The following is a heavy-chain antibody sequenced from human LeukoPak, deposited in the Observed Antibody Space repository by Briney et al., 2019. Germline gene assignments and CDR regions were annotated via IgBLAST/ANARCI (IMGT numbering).Heavy chain of an antibody. Sequence: SETLSLTCAVYGGSFSGYYWSWIRQPPGEGLEWIGEINHSGGTNYNPSLKSRVTISVDTSKNQFSLKLSSVTAADTAVYYCARVGGDTSGSYFDYWGQGTLVTVSS. CDR3: ARVGGDTSGSYFDY. V-gene: IGHV4-34*01. CDR1: GGSFSGYY. D-gene: IGHD3-3*01. J-gene: IGHJ4*02. CDR2: INHSGGT.